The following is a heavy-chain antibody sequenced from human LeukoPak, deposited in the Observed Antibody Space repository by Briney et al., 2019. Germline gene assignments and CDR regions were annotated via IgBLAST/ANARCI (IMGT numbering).Heavy chain of an antibody. V-gene: IGHV4-39*01. J-gene: IGHJ4*02. D-gene: IGHD1-26*01. CDR3: ARHEVAIVGATNVFDY. CDR1: GGSISSSSYY. Sequence: SETLSLTCTVSGGSISSSSYYWGWIRQPPGKGLEWIGSIYYSGSTYYNPSLKSRVTISVDTSKNQLSLKLSSVTAADTAVYYCARHEVAIVGATNVFDYWGQGTLVTVSS. CDR2: IYYSGST.